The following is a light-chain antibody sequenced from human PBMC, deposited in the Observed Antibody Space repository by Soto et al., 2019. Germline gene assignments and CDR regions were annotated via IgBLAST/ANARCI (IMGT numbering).Light chain of an antibody. CDR3: QQYGSSPFT. CDR1: QSVSSSY. V-gene: IGKV3-20*01. J-gene: IGKJ3*01. CDR2: GAS. Sequence: EIVLTQSPGTLSLSPGERATLSCRASQSVSSSYLAWYQQKPGQAPRLLIYGASSRATGIPDRFSGSGSGADFNLTISRLEPDDFAVYYGQQYGSSPFTFGPGNKVDIK.